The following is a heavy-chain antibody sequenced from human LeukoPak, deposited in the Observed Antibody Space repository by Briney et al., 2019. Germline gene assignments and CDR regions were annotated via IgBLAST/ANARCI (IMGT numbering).Heavy chain of an antibody. CDR1: GGSIGSGLY. CDR2: VSSGGTT. D-gene: IGHD4-17*01. CDR3: ARHDSYGSSNWFDP. Sequence: PSETLSLTCTVSGGSIGSGLYWGWIRQSPGRRLEWIASVSSGGTTYYNPSLKSRVSISVDTSNNQFSLKLNSVAAADTAVYYCARHDSYGSSNWFDPWGQGTLVTVSS. V-gene: IGHV4-39*01. J-gene: IGHJ5*02.